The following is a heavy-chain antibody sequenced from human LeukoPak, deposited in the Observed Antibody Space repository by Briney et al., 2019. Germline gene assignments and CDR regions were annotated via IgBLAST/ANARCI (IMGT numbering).Heavy chain of an antibody. D-gene: IGHD3-10*02. Sequence: GGSLRLSCGASGFTFSSYEMNWVRQAPGKGLEWVSYISSSGSTIYYADSVKGRFTISRDNAKNSLYLQMNSLRAEDTAVYYCAELGITMIGGVWGKGTKVTISS. J-gene: IGHJ6*04. CDR2: ISSSGSTI. V-gene: IGHV3-48*03. CDR3: AELGITMIGGV. CDR1: GFTFSSYE.